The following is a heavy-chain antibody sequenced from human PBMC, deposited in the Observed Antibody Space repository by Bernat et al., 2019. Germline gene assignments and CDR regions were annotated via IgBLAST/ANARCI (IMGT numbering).Heavy chain of an antibody. V-gene: IGHV4-59*01. CDR2: IYYSGST. CDR1: GGSISSYY. CDR3: ARARGGHYFDY. Sequence: QVQLQESGPGLVKPSETLSLTCTVSGGSISSYYWSWIRQPPGKGLEWIGYIYYSGSTTYNPSLKSRVTISVDTSKNQFYLKLSSVTAADTAVYYCARARGGHYFDYWGQGTLVTVSS. D-gene: IGHD3-10*01. J-gene: IGHJ4*02.